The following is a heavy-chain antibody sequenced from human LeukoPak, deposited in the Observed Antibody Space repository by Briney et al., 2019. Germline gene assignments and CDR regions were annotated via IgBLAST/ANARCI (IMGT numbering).Heavy chain of an antibody. Sequence: PGGSLRLSCSVSGFTFSTYSMNWVRQAPGKGLEWISSISSTSRYIYQADSVKGRFTISRDNAKNSLYLQVNSLRAEDTAMYYCATEELVAAGTVLDYWGQGTLVTVSS. CDR3: ATEELVAAGTVLDY. CDR1: GFTFSTYS. D-gene: IGHD6-13*01. V-gene: IGHV3-21*01. J-gene: IGHJ4*02. CDR2: ISSTSRYI.